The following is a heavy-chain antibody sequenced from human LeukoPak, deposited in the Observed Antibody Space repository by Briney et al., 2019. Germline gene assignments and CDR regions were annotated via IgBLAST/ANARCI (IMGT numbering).Heavy chain of an antibody. CDR2: ISGSASST. V-gene: IGHV3-23*01. CDR1: GFTFSNYA. Sequence: GGSLRLSCAASGFTFSNYAMSWVRQAPGKGLEWVSAISGSASSTYHADSVKGRFTISRDNSKNTLYLQMNSLRAEDTAVYYCATQPWAYYYDSNKRIGPNWFDPWGQGTLVTVSS. J-gene: IGHJ5*02. CDR3: ATQPWAYYYDSNKRIGPNWFDP. D-gene: IGHD3-22*01.